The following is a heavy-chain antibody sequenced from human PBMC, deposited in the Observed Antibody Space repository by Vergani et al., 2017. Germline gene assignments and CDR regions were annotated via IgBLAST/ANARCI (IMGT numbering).Heavy chain of an antibody. Sequence: QVQLQQWGAGLVKPSATLSLTCSVSGASIRSSNYYWGWIRQPPGKGLEWIASIYYSGSTYYNPSLKSRVTISVDTSKNQFSLKLSSVTAADTAVYYCARQTDYDFWSGFSPWGQGTLVTVSS. CDR2: IYYSGST. D-gene: IGHD3-3*01. J-gene: IGHJ5*02. V-gene: IGHV4-39*01. CDR3: ARQTDYDFWSGFSP. CDR1: GASIRSSNYY.